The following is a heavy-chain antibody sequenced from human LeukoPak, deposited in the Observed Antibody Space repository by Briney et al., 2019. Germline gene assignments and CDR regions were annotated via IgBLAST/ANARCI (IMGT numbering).Heavy chain of an antibody. D-gene: IGHD1-26*01. CDR3: AIGVGATYPPQH. CDR1: GGSIRGSDFY. Sequence: SETLSLTCTVSGGSIRGSDFYWGWIRQPPGKGLEWIGYIYHSGSTYYNPSLKSRVTISVDRSKNQFSLKLSSVTAADTAVYYCAIGVGATYPPQHWGQGTLVTVSS. J-gene: IGHJ1*01. CDR2: IYHSGST. V-gene: IGHV4-39*07.